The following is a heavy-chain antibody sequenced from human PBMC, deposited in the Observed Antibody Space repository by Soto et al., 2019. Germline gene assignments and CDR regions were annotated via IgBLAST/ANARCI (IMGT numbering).Heavy chain of an antibody. J-gene: IGHJ6*02. Sequence: ASVKVSCKASGYTFTSYYMHWVRQAPGQGLEWMGIINPSGGSTSYAQKFQGRVTMTRDTSTSTVYMELSSLRSEDTAVYYCARDLRQEYSGYDEKNYYYHRDGLDVWGQGSTVTVS. CDR2: INPSGGST. D-gene: IGHD5-12*01. V-gene: IGHV1-46*01. CDR3: ARDLRQEYSGYDEKNYYYHRDGLDV. CDR1: GYTFTSYY.